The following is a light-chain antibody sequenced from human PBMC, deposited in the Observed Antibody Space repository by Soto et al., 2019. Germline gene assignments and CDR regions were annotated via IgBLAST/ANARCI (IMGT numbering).Light chain of an antibody. CDR1: SSDVGSYNV. CDR2: EVS. CDR3: CSYAGSSSAYV. V-gene: IGLV2-23*02. Sequence: HSALTQPASVSGSPGQSITISCTGTSSDVGSYNVVSWYQQHPGKAPKLLIYEVSKRPSGVSDRFAGSKSGNTASLTISGLQAEDEADYHCCSYAGSSSAYVFGTGTKLTVL. J-gene: IGLJ1*01.